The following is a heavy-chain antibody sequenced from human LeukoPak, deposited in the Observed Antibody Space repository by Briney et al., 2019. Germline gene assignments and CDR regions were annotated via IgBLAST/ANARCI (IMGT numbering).Heavy chain of an antibody. V-gene: IGHV1-69*13. CDR3: ATYYDILTGPFDY. J-gene: IGHJ4*02. D-gene: IGHD3-9*01. CDR1: GGTFSSYA. CDR2: IIPIFGTA. Sequence: SVKVSCKASGGTFSSYAISWVRQAPGQGLEWMGGIIPIFGTANYAQKFQGRVTITADESTSTAYMELSSLRSEDTAVYYCATYYDILTGPFDYWGQGTLATVSS.